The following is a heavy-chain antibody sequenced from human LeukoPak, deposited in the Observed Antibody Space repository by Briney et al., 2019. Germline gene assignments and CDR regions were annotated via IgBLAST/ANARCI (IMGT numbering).Heavy chain of an antibody. CDR3: ARGSYYYDSSGYYYDSYFDY. J-gene: IGHJ4*02. Sequence: ASVKVSCKASGYTFTSYAMHWVRQAPGQRLEWMGWINAGNGNTKYSQKFQGRVTITRDTSASTVYMELSSLRSEDTAVYYCARGSYYYDSSGYYYDSYFDYWGQGTLVTVSS. CDR1: GYTFTSYA. D-gene: IGHD3-22*01. V-gene: IGHV1-3*01. CDR2: INAGNGNT.